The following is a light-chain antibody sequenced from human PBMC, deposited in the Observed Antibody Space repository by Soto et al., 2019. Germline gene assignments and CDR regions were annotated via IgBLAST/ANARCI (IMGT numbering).Light chain of an antibody. CDR1: QSVSSSY. CDR2: GAS. CDR3: QQYGSSTKT. Sequence: EIVLTQSPGTLSLSPGERATLSCRASQSVSSSYLAWYQQKPGQAPRLLIYGASSRATGITDRYSGSGSGTDFTLTISGREPEDFAGYYCQQYGSSTKTFGQGTNVDIK. J-gene: IGKJ1*01. V-gene: IGKV3-20*01.